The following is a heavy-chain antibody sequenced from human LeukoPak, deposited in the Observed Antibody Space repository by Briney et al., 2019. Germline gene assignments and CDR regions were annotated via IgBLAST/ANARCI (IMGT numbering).Heavy chain of an antibody. Sequence: PGGSLRLSCAASGFTVSTNYMSWVRQAPGKGLEWVSVLYTDGHTYYADSVKGRFTISRDNSKNTLYLQMNSLRAEDTAVYYCARDLFSYYYYYMDVWGKGTTVTVSS. J-gene: IGHJ6*03. V-gene: IGHV3-66*01. CDR1: GFTVSTNY. CDR3: ARDLFSYYYYYMDV. CDR2: LYTDGHT.